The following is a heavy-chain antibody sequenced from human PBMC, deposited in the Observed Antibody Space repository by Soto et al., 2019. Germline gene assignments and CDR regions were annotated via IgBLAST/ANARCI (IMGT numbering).Heavy chain of an antibody. CDR3: ARDGLYCSSTSCYPAYTWFDP. J-gene: IGHJ5*02. CDR1: GFTFSSYS. Sequence: EVQLVESGGGLVKPGGSLRLSCAASGFTFSSYSMNWVRQAPGKGLEWVSSISSSSSYIYYADSVKGRFTISRDNAKNSLYLQMNSLRAEDTAVYYCARDGLYCSSTSCYPAYTWFDPWGQGTLVTVSS. CDR2: ISSSSSYI. V-gene: IGHV3-21*01. D-gene: IGHD2-2*01.